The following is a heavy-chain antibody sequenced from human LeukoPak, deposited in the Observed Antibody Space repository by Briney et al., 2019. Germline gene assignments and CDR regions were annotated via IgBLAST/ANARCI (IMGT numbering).Heavy chain of an antibody. CDR2: IKSKTDGGTT. V-gene: IGHV3-15*01. J-gene: IGHJ1*01. D-gene: IGHD6-19*01. Sequence: PGGSLRLSCAASGFTFSDYYMNWIRQAPGKGLEWVGRIKSKTDGGTTDYAAPVKGRFTISRDDSKNTLYLQMNSLKTEDTAVYYCTTDGRSGWLQYFQHWGQGTLVTVSS. CDR3: TTDGRSGWLQYFQH. CDR1: GFTFSDYY.